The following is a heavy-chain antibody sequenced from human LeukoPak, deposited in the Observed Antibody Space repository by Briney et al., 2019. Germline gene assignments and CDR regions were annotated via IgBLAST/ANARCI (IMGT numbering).Heavy chain of an antibody. D-gene: IGHD3-22*01. J-gene: IGHJ4*02. CDR3: GRGDYYDSSGCDY. CDR1: GGTFSSYA. CDR2: IIPIFGTA. Sequence: ASVKVSCKASGGTFSSYAISWVRQAPGQGLEWMGRIIPIFGTANYAQKFQGKVTITADKSTSTAYMELSSLRSEDTAVYYCGRGDYYDSSGCDYWGQGTLVTVSS. V-gene: IGHV1-69*06.